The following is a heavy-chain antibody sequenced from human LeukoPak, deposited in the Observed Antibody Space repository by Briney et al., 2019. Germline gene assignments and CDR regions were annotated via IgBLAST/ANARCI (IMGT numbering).Heavy chain of an antibody. V-gene: IGHV3-30*18. CDR2: ISYDGRNK. CDR3: AKGPLRGTAAAIDY. Sequence: GGSLRLSCAASGFTFSSYGMHWVRQPPGKGLEWVAVISYDGRNKHYPDSVKGRFTISRDISTDTLWLQMDSLRTEGTAVYYCAKGPLRGTAAAIDYWGQGTLVTVSS. D-gene: IGHD2-2*01. CDR1: GFTFSSYG. J-gene: IGHJ4*02.